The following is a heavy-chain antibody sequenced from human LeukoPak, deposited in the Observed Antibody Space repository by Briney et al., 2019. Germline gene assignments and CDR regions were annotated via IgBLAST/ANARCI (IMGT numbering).Heavy chain of an antibody. CDR3: AKHSYDSGVYPSHDY. V-gene: IGHV3-23*01. J-gene: IGHJ4*02. CDR1: GFTFSSYG. Sequence: GGSLRLSCAASGFTFSSYGMSWVRQAPGRGLEWVSSISGSGDITLYADSVKGRFTISIDNSKNTLYLVMNNLRADDTAVHYCAKHSYDSGVYPSHDYWGQGTLVTVSS. D-gene: IGHD3-22*01. CDR2: ISGSGDIT.